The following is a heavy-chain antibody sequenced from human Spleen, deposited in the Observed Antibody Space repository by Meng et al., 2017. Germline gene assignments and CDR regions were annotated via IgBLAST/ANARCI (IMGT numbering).Heavy chain of an antibody. CDR3: ATRTTVVTPADY. J-gene: IGHJ4*02. V-gene: IGHV3-11*04. Sequence: GESLKISCAASGFTFSDYYMSWIRQAPGKGLEWVSYISSSGSTIYYADSVKGRFTISRDNAKNSLYLQMNSLRAEDTAVYYCATRTTVVTPADYWGQGTLVTVSS. CDR1: GFTFSDYY. D-gene: IGHD4-23*01. CDR2: ISSSGSTI.